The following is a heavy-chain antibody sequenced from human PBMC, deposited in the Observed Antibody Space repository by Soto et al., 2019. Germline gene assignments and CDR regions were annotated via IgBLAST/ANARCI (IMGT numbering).Heavy chain of an antibody. CDR2: IIPIFGTA. CDR1: GGTFSSYA. D-gene: IGHD6-19*01. CDR3: ASAEILGSGWYSEWFDP. V-gene: IGHV1-69*13. J-gene: IGHJ5*02. Sequence: GASVKVSCKASGGTFSSYAISWVRQAPGQGLEWMGGIIPIFGTANYAQKFQGRVTITADESTSTAYMGLSSLRSEDTAVYYCASAEILGSGWYSEWFDPWGQGTLVTVSS.